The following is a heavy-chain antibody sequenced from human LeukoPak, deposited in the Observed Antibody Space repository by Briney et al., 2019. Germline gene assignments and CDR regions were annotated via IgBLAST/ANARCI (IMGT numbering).Heavy chain of an antibody. D-gene: IGHD4-17*01. CDR3: ARADYGDAVLDAFDI. CDR1: GFTFSSYW. J-gene: IGHJ3*02. CDR2: IKQDGSEK. V-gene: IGHV3-7*01. Sequence: PGGSLRLSCAASGFTFSSYWMSWVRQAPGKGLEWVANIKQDGSEKYYVDSVKGRFSISRDNAKNSLYLQMNSLRAEDTAVYYCARADYGDAVLDAFDIWGQGTMVTVSS.